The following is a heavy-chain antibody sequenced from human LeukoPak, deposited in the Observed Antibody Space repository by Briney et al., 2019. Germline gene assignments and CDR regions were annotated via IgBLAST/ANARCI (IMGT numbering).Heavy chain of an antibody. CDR2: IKSKTDGGAT. CDR1: GFTFSSYA. D-gene: IGHD2-21*02. Sequence: GGSLRLSCAASGFTFSSYAMSWVRQAPGKGLEWVGRIKSKTDGGATDYAAPVKGRFTISRDDSKNTLYLQMNSLKTEDTAVYYCTTWVTATDAFDIWGQGTMVTVSS. J-gene: IGHJ3*02. V-gene: IGHV3-15*01. CDR3: TTWVTATDAFDI.